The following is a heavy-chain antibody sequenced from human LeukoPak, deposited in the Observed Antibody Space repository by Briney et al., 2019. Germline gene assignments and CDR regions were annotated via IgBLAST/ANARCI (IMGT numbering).Heavy chain of an antibody. V-gene: IGHV4-34*01. CDR2: INHSGST. Sequence: PSETLSLTCAVYGGSFSGYYWSWIRQPPGKGLEWIGEINHSGSTNYNPSLKSRATISVDTSKNQFSLKLSSVTAADTAVYYCARVGSSWYENWFDPWGQGTLVTVSS. CDR3: ARVGSSWYENWFDP. J-gene: IGHJ5*02. D-gene: IGHD6-13*01. CDR1: GGSFSGYY.